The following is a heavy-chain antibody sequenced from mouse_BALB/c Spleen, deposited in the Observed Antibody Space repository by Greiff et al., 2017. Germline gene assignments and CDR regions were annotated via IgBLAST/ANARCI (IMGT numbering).Heavy chain of an antibody. CDR3: ARWEVRLPFAY. D-gene: IGHD1-2*01. Sequence: QVQLKQSGPGLVAPSQSLSITCTVSGFSLTSYGVHWVRQPPGKGLEWLGVIWAGGSTNYNSALMSRLSISKDNSKSQVFLKMNSLQTDDTAMYYCARWEVRLPFAYWGQGTLVTVSA. CDR2: IWAGGST. V-gene: IGHV2-9*02. CDR1: GFSLTSYG. J-gene: IGHJ3*01.